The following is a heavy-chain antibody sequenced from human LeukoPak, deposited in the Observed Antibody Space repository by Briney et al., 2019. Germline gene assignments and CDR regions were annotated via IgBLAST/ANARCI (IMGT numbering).Heavy chain of an antibody. V-gene: IGHV3-21*01. Sequence: GGSLRLSCAASGFTFSSYSMNWVRQAPGKGLEWVSSISSSSSYIYYADSVKGRFTISRDNAKNSLYLQMNSLRAEDTAVYYCARDIVVVPAATWGQGTLVTVSS. CDR3: ARDIVVVPAAT. D-gene: IGHD2-2*01. CDR1: GFTFSSYS. J-gene: IGHJ5*02. CDR2: ISSSSSYI.